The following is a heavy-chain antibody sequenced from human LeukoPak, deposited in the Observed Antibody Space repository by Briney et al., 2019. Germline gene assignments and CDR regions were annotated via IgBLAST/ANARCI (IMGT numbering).Heavy chain of an antibody. V-gene: IGHV4-34*01. J-gene: IGHJ4*02. Sequence: PSETLSLTCAVYGGSFSGYYWSWIRQPPGKGLEWIGEINHSGSTNYNPSLKSRVTISVDTSKNQFSLKLSSVTAADTAVYYWARRLSPYYYGSGRAFDYWGQGTLVTVSS. D-gene: IGHD3-10*01. CDR3: ARRLSPYYYGSGRAFDY. CDR1: GGSFSGYY. CDR2: INHSGST.